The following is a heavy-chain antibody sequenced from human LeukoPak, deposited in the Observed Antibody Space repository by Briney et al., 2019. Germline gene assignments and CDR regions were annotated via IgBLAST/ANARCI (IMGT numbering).Heavy chain of an antibody. Sequence: SGGSLRLSCAASGFTFSSYGMHWVRQAPGKGLEWVAFIRYDGSNKYYADSVKGRFTISRDNSKNTLYLQMNSLRADDTAVYYCAAGRSYGPQPLYVIDYWGQGTLVTVSS. J-gene: IGHJ4*02. CDR1: GFTFSSYG. CDR3: AAGRSYGPQPLYVIDY. V-gene: IGHV3-30*02. D-gene: IGHD5-18*01. CDR2: IRYDGSNK.